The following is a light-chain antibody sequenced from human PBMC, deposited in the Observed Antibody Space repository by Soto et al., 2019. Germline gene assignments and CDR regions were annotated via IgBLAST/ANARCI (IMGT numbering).Light chain of an antibody. Sequence: EIVLTQSPGTLSLSPGERATLSCRASPSVTSNLAWYQQALGQAPRLLIYDASNRAAGIPARFSGSGSGTDFTLTISSLEPEDFAVYYCQQRSNWPWTFGQGTKVEIK. J-gene: IGKJ1*01. CDR2: DAS. CDR3: QQRSNWPWT. V-gene: IGKV3-11*01. CDR1: PSVTSN.